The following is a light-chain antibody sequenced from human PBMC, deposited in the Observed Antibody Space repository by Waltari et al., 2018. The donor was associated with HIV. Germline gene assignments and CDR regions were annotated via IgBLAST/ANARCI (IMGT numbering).Light chain of an antibody. J-gene: IGKJ1*01. V-gene: IGKV4-1*01. CDR2: WAS. Sequence: DIVMTQSPDSLAVSLGETATINCKSSQSVLYSSNNKNYLAWYQQKPGQSPKLLIYWASTRESGVPDRISGSGSGTDVTLTISSLQAEDVAVYYCQQYYNSPRTFGQGTKVEIK. CDR1: QSVLYSSNNKNY. CDR3: QQYYNSPRT.